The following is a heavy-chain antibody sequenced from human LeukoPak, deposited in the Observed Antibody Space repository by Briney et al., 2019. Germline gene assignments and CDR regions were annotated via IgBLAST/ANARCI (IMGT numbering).Heavy chain of an antibody. V-gene: IGHV1-46*01. J-gene: IGHJ4*02. CDR1: GYTFTGYY. CDR3: AREFDYYDSRGYYPHFDY. Sequence: ASVKVSCKASGYTFTGYYMHWVRQAPGQGLEWMGIINPSGGSTSYAQKFQGRVTMTRDTSTSTVYMELSSLRSEDTAVYYCAREFDYYDSRGYYPHFDYWGQGTLVTVSS. D-gene: IGHD3-22*01. CDR2: INPSGGST.